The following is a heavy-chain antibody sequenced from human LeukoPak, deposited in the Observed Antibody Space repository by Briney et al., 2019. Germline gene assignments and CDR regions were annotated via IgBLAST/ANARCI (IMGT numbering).Heavy chain of an antibody. V-gene: IGHV4-59*01. CDR2: IYYSGST. J-gene: IGHJ4*02. CDR3: ARRYCTTTSCYYFDY. Sequence: SETLSLTCTVSGGSISSYYWSWIRQPAGKGLEWIGSIYYSGSTYYNPSLKSRVTISVHTSKNQFSLKLSSVTAADTAVYFCARRYCTTTSCYYFDYWSQGTLVTVSS. D-gene: IGHD2-2*01. CDR1: GGSISSYY.